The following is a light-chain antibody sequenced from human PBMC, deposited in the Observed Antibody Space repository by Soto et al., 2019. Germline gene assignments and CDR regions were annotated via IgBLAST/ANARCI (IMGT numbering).Light chain of an antibody. CDR3: GSWDSSLSAYV. J-gene: IGLJ1*01. Sequence: QSVLTQPPSVSGAPGQRVTISCTGSSSNIGAGYDVHWYQQLPGTAPKLLIYDDNKRPSGIPDRFSGSKSGTSATLGITGFQTGDEADYYCGSWDSSLSAYVFGTGTKVTVL. CDR2: DDN. CDR1: SSNIGAGYD. V-gene: IGLV1-51*01.